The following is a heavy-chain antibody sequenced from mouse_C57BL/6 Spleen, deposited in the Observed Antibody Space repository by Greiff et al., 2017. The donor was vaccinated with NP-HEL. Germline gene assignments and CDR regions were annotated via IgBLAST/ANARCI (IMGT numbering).Heavy chain of an antibody. J-gene: IGHJ2*01. CDR3: TLPTVVGDY. V-gene: IGHV14-4*01. CDR1: GFNIKDDY. Sequence: VQLKESGAELVRPGASVKLSCTASGFNIKDDYMHWVKQRPEQGLEWIGWIDPENGDTEYASKFQGKATITADTSSNTAYLQLSSLTSEDTAVYYCTLPTVVGDYWGQGTTLTVSS. D-gene: IGHD1-1*01. CDR2: IDPENGDT.